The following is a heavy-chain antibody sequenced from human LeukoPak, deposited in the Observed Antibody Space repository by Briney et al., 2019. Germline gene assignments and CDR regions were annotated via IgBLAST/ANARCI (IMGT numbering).Heavy chain of an antibody. V-gene: IGHV3-53*01. CDR1: GFTVSSNY. CDR2: IFPSGGEI. CDR3: ATYRQVLLPFES. Sequence: GGSLRLSCAASGFTVSSNYMSWARQAPGKGLEWVSSIFPSGGEIHYADSVRGRFTISRDNSKSTLSLQMNSLRAEDTAIYYCATYRQVLLPFESWGQGTLVTVSS. J-gene: IGHJ4*02. D-gene: IGHD2-8*02.